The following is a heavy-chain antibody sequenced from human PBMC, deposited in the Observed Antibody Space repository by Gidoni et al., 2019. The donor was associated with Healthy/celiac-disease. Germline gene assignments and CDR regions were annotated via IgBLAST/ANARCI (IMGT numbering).Heavy chain of an antibody. CDR3: AGIPKDIVVVPAGGWFDP. CDR1: GGSISSYY. Sequence: GGSISSYYWSWIRQPPGKGLEWIGYIYYSGSTNYNPSLKSRVTISVDTSKNQFSLKLSSVTAADTAVYYCAGIPKDIVVVPAGGWFDPWGQGTLVTVSS. J-gene: IGHJ5*02. CDR2: IYYSGST. D-gene: IGHD2-2*01. V-gene: IGHV4-59*08.